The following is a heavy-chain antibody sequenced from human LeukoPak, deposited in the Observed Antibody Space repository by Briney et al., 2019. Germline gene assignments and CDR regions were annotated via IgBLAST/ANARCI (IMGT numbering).Heavy chain of an antibody. V-gene: IGHV3-53*01. D-gene: IGHD5-12*01. CDR2: IYSGGST. CDR1: GLTVGDYA. Sequence: PGGSLRLSCTASGLTVGDYAMSWFREAPGRGLEWVSVIYSGGSTYYADSVKGRFTISRDNSKNTLYLQMDSLRAEDTAVYYCARDNSGYHSGFAPWGQRTLVTVSS. CDR3: ARDNSGYHSGFAP. J-gene: IGHJ5*02.